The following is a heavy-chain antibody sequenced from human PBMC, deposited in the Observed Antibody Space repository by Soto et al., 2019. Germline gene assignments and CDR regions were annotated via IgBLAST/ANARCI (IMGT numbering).Heavy chain of an antibody. D-gene: IGHD2-2*01. V-gene: IGHV3-23*01. Sequence: EVQLLESGGGLVQPGGSLRLSCAASGFTFTSYAMSWVRQTPGKGLEWVSGIRGSGDNTYYADSVKGRFTISRDNSKNNLYLQMNSLRAEDTAVYFCAKDLRDGIPLPGAVTYWGQGTLVTVSS. CDR3: AKDLRDGIPLPGAVTY. CDR2: IRGSGDNT. CDR1: GFTFTSYA. J-gene: IGHJ4*02.